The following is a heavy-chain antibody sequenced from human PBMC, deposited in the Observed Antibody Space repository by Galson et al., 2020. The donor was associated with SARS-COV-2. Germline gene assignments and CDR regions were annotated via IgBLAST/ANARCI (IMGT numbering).Heavy chain of an antibody. CDR3: TRDDFWSGYYRD. D-gene: IGHD3-3*01. Sequence: SCAASGFTFSRYWMSWVRQAPGKGLEWVGFIRSKAYGGTTEYAASVKGRFTISRDDSKSIAYLQMNSLKTEDTAVYYCTRDDFWSGYYRDWGQGTLVTVSS. V-gene: IGHV3-49*04. CDR2: IRSKAYGGTT. J-gene: IGHJ4*02. CDR1: GFTFSRYW.